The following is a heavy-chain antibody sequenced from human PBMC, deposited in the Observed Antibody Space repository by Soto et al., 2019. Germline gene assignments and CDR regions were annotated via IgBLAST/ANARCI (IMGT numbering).Heavy chain of an antibody. D-gene: IGHD3-10*01. CDR1: GFNFTSFA. J-gene: IGHJ2*01. CDR2: ISYDGSNK. V-gene: IGHV3-30-3*01. Sequence: QVQLVESGGGVVQPGRSLRLSCAASGFNFTSFAIHWVRQAPGQGLEWVAVISYDGSNKYYADSVKGRFSISRDTSKNTLYLQMNSLRAEDTAVYYCATHPRGGFKFYWYFDLWGRGTLVTVSS. CDR3: ATHPRGGFKFYWYFDL.